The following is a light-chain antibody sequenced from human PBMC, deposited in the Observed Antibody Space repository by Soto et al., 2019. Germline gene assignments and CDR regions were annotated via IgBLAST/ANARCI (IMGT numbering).Light chain of an antibody. V-gene: IGLV2-14*03. CDR1: SSDVGSYNY. CDR3: SSYTSSSTRV. CDR2: DVS. J-gene: IGLJ2*01. Sequence: QLVLTQPASVSASPGQSITISCTGSSSDVGSYNYVSWYQQHPGKAPKLMIYDVSSRPSGVSNRFSGSKSGNTASLTISGLQAEDEADYYCSSYTSSSTRVFGGGTKLTVL.